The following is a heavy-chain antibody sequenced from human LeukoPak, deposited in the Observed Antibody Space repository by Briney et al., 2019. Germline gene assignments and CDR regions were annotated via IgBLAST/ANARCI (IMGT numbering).Heavy chain of an antibody. J-gene: IGHJ4*02. V-gene: IGHV3-48*03. CDR3: ARDTTRFCSSTSCYAGFDY. CDR2: ISSSGSTI. Sequence: GGSLRLSCAASGFTFSSYEMNWVRQAPGKGLEWVSYISSSGSTIYYADSVKGRFTISRDNAKNTLYLQMDSLRAEDTAVYYCARDTTRFCSSTSCYAGFDYWGQGTLVTVSS. D-gene: IGHD2-2*01. CDR1: GFTFSSYE.